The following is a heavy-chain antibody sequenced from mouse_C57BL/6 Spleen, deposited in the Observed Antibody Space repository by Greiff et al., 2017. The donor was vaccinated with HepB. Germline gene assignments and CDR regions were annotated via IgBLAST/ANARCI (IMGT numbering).Heavy chain of an antibody. D-gene: IGHD1-1*01. CDR3: ARHEDEGITTVVATENYFDY. J-gene: IGHJ2*01. CDR2: FYPGSGSI. Sequence: VKLQQSGAELVKPGASVKLSCKASGYTFTEYTIHWVKQRSGQGLEWIGWFYPGSGSIKYNEKFKDKATLTADKSSSTVYMEVSRLTSEDSAVYFCARHEDEGITTVVATENYFDYWGQGTTLTVSS. CDR1: GYTFTEYT. V-gene: IGHV1-62-2*01.